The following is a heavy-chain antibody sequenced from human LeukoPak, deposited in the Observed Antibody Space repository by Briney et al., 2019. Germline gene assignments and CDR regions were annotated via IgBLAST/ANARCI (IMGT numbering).Heavy chain of an antibody. Sequence: GGSLRLSCAASGFTFSSYGMRWVRQAPGKGLEWVAYIQYDGSNEQYADSVKGRFSISRDSSKNILYLQMNSLRAEDTAVYYCAKDRCSNGIGCYYYYMDVWGKGTTVTISS. J-gene: IGHJ6*03. CDR1: GFTFSSYG. V-gene: IGHV3-30*02. CDR2: IQYDGSNE. CDR3: AKDRCSNGIGCYYYYMDV. D-gene: IGHD2-8*01.